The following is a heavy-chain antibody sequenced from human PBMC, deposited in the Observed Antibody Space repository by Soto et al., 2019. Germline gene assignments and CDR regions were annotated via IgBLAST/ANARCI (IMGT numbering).Heavy chain of an antibody. CDR2: IDPSDSYT. J-gene: IGHJ6*02. CDR3: ARQSREYSSSSKYYGMDV. D-gene: IGHD6-6*01. V-gene: IGHV5-10-1*01. Sequence: GESLKISCKGSGYSFTSYWISWVRQMPGKGLEWMGRIDPSDSYTNYSPSFQGHVTISADKSISTAYLQWSSLKASDTAMYYCARQSREYSSSSKYYGMDVWGQGTTVTVSS. CDR1: GYSFTSYW.